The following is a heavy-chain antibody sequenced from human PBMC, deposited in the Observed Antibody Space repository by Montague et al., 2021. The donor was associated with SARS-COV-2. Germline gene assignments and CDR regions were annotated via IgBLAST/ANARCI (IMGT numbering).Heavy chain of an antibody. CDR3: ARVGRQQLVRLSGMDV. J-gene: IGHJ6*02. CDR1: GGSISSSSYY. CDR2: IYYSGST. Sequence: SKTLSLTCTVSGGSISSSSYYWGWIRQPPGKGLEWIGSIYYSGSTYYSPSLKSRVTISVDTSKNQFSLKLSSVTAADTAVYYCARVGRQQLVRLSGMDVWGQGTTVTVSS. D-gene: IGHD6-13*01. V-gene: IGHV4-39*07.